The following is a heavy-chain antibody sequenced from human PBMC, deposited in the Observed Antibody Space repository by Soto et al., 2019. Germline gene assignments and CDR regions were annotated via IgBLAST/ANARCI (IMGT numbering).Heavy chain of an antibody. J-gene: IGHJ5*02. V-gene: IGHV4-39*01. Sequence: SETLSLTCTVSGGSISSSSYYWGWIRQPPGKGLEWIGSIYYSGSTYYNPSLKSRVTISVDTSKNQFSLKLSSVTAADTAVYYCARLRGASLRFLEWLLSNWFDPWGQGTLVTVSS. D-gene: IGHD3-3*01. CDR3: ARLRGASLRFLEWLLSNWFDP. CDR1: GGSISSSSYY. CDR2: IYYSGST.